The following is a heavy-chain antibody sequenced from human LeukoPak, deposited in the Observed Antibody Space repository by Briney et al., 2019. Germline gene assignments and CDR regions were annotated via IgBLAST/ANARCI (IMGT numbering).Heavy chain of an antibody. CDR2: ISSGTSTI. CDR3: AKDSLWFGESNHYDY. V-gene: IGHV3-48*01. J-gene: IGHJ4*02. Sequence: GGSLRLSCAASGFTFSSFGMNWVRQAPGKGLEWVSYISSGTSTIYHSDSVKGRFTISRDNSKNTLYLQMNSLRAEDTAVYYCAKDSLWFGESNHYDYWGQGTLVTVSS. D-gene: IGHD3-10*01. CDR1: GFTFSSFG.